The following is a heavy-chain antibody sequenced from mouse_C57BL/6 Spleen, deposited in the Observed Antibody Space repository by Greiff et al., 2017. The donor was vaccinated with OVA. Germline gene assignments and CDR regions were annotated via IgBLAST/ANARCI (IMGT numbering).Heavy chain of an antibody. J-gene: IGHJ4*01. D-gene: IGHD3-2*02. CDR1: GFTFSDAW. Sequence: EVQLVESGGGLVQPGGSMKLSCAASGFTFSDAWMDWVRQSPEKGLEWVAEIRTKANNHAAYYEEYVKGRFTISRDASKSSVYLQMNSLRAEDTGIDYCTKGSSGSDAMDYWGQGTSVTVSS. CDR2: IRTKANNHAA. V-gene: IGHV6-6*01. CDR3: TKGSSGSDAMDY.